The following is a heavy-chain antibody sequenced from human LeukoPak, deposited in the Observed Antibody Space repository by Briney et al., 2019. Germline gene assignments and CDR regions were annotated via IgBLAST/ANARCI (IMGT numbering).Heavy chain of an antibody. CDR1: GFNFRAYW. J-gene: IGHJ3*02. V-gene: IGHV3-30*02. CDR2: IRYDGSNK. CDR3: AKDLGIAEPYAFDI. Sequence: GGSLRLSCTTSGFNFRAYWMAWVRQAPGKGLEWVAFIRYDGSNKYYADSVKGRFTISRDNSKNTLYLQMNSLRAEDTAVYYCAKDLGIAEPYAFDIWGQGTMVTVSS. D-gene: IGHD6-13*01.